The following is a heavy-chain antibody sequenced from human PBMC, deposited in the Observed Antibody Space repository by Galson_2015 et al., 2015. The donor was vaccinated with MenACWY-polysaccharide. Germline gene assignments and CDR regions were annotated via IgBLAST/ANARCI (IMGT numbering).Heavy chain of an antibody. V-gene: IGHV3-23*01. CDR1: GFAFSSHA. CDR2: ITGNGSTT. Sequence: SLRLSCAASGFAFSSHAMSWVRRAPGKGLEWVSSITGNGSTTFYADSVRGRFTISKDNSKNTLFLQMNSLRAEDTALYYCAKISLLSPNFDAWGQGSLATVTA. J-gene: IGHJ4*02. CDR3: AKISLLSPNFDA.